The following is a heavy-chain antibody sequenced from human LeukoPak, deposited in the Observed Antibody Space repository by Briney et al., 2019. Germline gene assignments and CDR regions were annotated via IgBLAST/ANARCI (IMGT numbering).Heavy chain of an antibody. CDR3: ARFGYFDWLYTHCAFDI. J-gene: IGHJ3*02. Sequence: SETLSLTCTVSGGSISSGSYYWSWIRQPAGEGLEWIGRIYTSGSTNYNPSLKSRVTMSVDASKNQFSLKLSSVTAADTAVYYCARFGYFDWLYTHCAFDIWGQGTMVTVSS. D-gene: IGHD3-9*01. CDR1: GGSISSGSYY. CDR2: IYTSGST. V-gene: IGHV4-61*02.